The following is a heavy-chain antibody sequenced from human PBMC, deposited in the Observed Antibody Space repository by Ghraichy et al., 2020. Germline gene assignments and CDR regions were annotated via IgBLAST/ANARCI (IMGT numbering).Heavy chain of an antibody. V-gene: IGHV1-69*13. CDR2: IIPIFGTA. D-gene: IGHD3-22*01. CDR3: ARDLVTMIVVERDAFDI. J-gene: IGHJ3*02. CDR1: GGTFSSYA. Sequence: SVKVSCKASGGTFSSYAISWVRQAPGQGLEWMGGIIPIFGTANYAQKFQGRVTITADESTSTAYMELSSLRSEDTAVYYCARDLVTMIVVERDAFDIWGQGTMVTVSS.